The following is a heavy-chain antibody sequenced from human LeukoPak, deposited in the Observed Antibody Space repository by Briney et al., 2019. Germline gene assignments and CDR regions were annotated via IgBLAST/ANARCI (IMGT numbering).Heavy chain of an antibody. CDR2: IYYSGST. V-gene: IGHV4-59*08. CDR1: GGSISSYY. CDR3: AKQSATVVTPRDAFDI. Sequence: SETLSLTCTVSGGSISSYYWSWIRQPPGKGLEWIGYIYYSGSTYYNPSLESRVTISVDTSKNQFSLKLSSVTAADAAVYYCAKQSATVVTPRDAFDIWGQGTMVTVSS. D-gene: IGHD4-23*01. J-gene: IGHJ3*02.